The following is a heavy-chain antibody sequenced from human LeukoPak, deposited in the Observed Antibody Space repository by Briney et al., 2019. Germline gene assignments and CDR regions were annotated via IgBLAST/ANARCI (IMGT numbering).Heavy chain of an antibody. CDR1: GGSFSGYY. V-gene: IGHV4-34*01. D-gene: IGHD2-21*02. CDR3: ARGRTANRHIVVVTAINYFDY. CDR2: INHSGST. Sequence: SETLSLTCAVYGGSFSGYYWSWIRQPPGKGLEWIGEINHSGSTNYNPSLKSRVTISVDTSKNQFSLKLSSVTAADTAVYYCARGRTANRHIVVVTAINYFDYWGQGTLVTVSS. J-gene: IGHJ4*02.